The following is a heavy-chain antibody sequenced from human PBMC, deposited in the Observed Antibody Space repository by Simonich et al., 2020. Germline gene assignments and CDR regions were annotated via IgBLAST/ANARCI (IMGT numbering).Heavy chain of an antibody. J-gene: IGHJ6*03. D-gene: IGHD7-27*01. CDR1: GYTFTGYY. Sequence: QVQLVQSGAEVKKPGASVKVYCKASGYTFTGYYMHWVRQDPGQGLEWVVWINPNSGGTNNAQKCQGRVTMTRDTSISTAYMELSRLRSDDTAVYYCARGALTGDYYYMDVWGKGTTVTVSS. V-gene: IGHV1-2*02. CDR3: ARGALTGDYYYMDV. CDR2: INPNSGGT.